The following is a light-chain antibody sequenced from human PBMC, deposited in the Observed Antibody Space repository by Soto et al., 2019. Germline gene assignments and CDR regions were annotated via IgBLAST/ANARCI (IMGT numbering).Light chain of an antibody. CDR3: QTWGTGIYV. CDR1: SGHSHYA. CDR2: LNSDGSH. J-gene: IGLJ1*01. V-gene: IGLV4-69*01. Sequence: QAVVTQSPSASASLGASVKLTCTLSSGHSHYAIAWHQQQPEKGPRFLIKLNSDGSHYKGDGIPDRFSGSSSGVERYLTISSLQSEDEADYYCQTWGTGIYVFGTGTQLTVL.